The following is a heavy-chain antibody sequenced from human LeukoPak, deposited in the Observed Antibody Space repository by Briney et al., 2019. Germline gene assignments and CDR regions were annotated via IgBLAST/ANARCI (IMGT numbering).Heavy chain of an antibody. D-gene: IGHD6-6*01. Sequence: PGGSLRLSCETSGFIFRNKGMDWVRQAPGKGLEWVSSISSSGTYIQYADSVKGRFTISRDNAKNSLYLQMNSLRAEDTAVYYCANSLISSSQVDYWGQGTLVTVSS. CDR3: ANSLISSSQVDY. J-gene: IGHJ4*02. CDR2: ISSSGTYI. V-gene: IGHV3-21*01. CDR1: GFIFRNKG.